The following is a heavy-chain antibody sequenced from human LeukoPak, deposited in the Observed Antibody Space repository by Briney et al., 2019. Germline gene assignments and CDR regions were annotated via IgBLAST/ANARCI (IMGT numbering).Heavy chain of an antibody. J-gene: IGHJ3*02. CDR2: IIPIFGTA. D-gene: IGHD3-9*01. Sequence: VTVSCMATGGTFISYAISGVRQAPGQGLEWMGGIIPIFGTANYAQKFQGRVTITADESTSTAYMELSSLRSEDTAVYYCARATIDILTGYYKIDAFDIWGQGTMVTVSS. V-gene: IGHV1-69*13. CDR1: GGTFISYA. CDR3: ARATIDILTGYYKIDAFDI.